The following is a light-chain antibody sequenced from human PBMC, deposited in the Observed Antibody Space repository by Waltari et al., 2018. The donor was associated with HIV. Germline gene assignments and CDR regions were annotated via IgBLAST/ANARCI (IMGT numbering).Light chain of an antibody. J-gene: IGLJ3*02. V-gene: IGLV2-14*03. CDR3: ESYTSTSVWV. CDR1: SSDAGGYNY. CDR2: DVS. Sequence: QSALTQPASVSGSPGQSITISCPGSSSDAGGYNYVSWYQQHPGKAPRLMIYDVSTRPSGVSDRFSGSKSGDTASLTISGLQAEDEADYYCESYTSTSVWVFGGGTRLTVL.